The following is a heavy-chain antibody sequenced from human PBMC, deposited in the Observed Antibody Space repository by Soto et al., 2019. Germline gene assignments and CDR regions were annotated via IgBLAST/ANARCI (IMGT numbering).Heavy chain of an antibody. V-gene: IGHV4-34*01. CDR3: ARFNSGGYRFYYFDY. D-gene: IGHD1-26*01. Sequence: SSETLSLTCAVYGGSFSGYYWSWIRQPPGKGLEWIGEINHSGSTNYNPSLKSRVTISVDTSKNQFSLKLSSVTAADTAVYYCARFNSGGYRFYYFDYWGQGTLVTVSS. J-gene: IGHJ4*02. CDR2: INHSGST. CDR1: GGSFSGYY.